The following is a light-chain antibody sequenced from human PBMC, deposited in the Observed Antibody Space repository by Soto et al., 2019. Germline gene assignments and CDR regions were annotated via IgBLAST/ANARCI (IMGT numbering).Light chain of an antibody. CDR1: SSNIGAGYD. CDR3: QSYDSSLSGHV. Sequence: QAVVTQPPSVSGAPGQRVTISCTGSSSNIGAGYDVHWYQQLPGTVPKLLIYGNSNRPSGVPDRFSGSKSGTSASLAITRLQAEDEADYYCQSYDSSLSGHVFGSGTKVTVL. V-gene: IGLV1-40*01. J-gene: IGLJ1*01. CDR2: GNS.